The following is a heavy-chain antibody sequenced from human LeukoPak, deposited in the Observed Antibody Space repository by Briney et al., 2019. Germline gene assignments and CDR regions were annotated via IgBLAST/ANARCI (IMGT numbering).Heavy chain of an antibody. V-gene: IGHV3-23*01. CDR2: ISGSGGST. CDR3: VKDGIRYFDS. D-gene: IGHD1-26*01. J-gene: IGHJ4*02. Sequence: GGSLRLSCAASGFTFSSYWMSWVRQAPGKGLEWVSAISGSGGSTYYPDSVKGRFTISRDNSKNTLYLQMNSLRPADTAIYYCVKDGIRYFDSWGQGTLVTVSS. CDR1: GFTFSSYW.